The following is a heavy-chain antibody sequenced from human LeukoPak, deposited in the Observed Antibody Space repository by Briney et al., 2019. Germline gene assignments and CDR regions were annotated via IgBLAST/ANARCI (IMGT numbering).Heavy chain of an antibody. Sequence: SETLSLTCTASGGSISSYYWSWIRQPPGKGLEWIGYIYYSGSTNYNPSLKSRVTISVDTSKNQFSLKLSSVTAADTAVYYCARDLVRCGGDCYSFDYWGQGTLVTVSS. CDR3: ARDLVRCGGDCYSFDY. D-gene: IGHD2-21*02. V-gene: IGHV4-59*12. J-gene: IGHJ4*02. CDR1: GGSISSYY. CDR2: IYYSGST.